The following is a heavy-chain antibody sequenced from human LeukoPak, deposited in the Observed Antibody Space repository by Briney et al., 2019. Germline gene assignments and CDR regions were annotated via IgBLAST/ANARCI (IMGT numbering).Heavy chain of an antibody. D-gene: IGHD5-12*01. V-gene: IGHV3-23*01. Sequence: PSGGSLRLSCAASGFTFTDYAMSWVRQAPEKGLEWVSTISHNGGGTYYAESVKGRFTISRDNSMNTLYLQMDGLRAEDTAVYYCARDRGGYSTDFDWWGQGALVTVSS. CDR2: ISHNGGGT. CDR1: GFTFTDYA. J-gene: IGHJ4*02. CDR3: ARDRGGYSTDFDW.